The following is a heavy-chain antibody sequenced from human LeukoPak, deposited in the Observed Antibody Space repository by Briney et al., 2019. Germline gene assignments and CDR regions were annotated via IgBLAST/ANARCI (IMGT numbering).Heavy chain of an antibody. CDR2: IYYSGST. V-gene: IGHV4-59*08. J-gene: IGHJ3*02. D-gene: IGHD2-2*01. CDR3: DRGDIVVVPAADDAFDI. Sequence: SETLSLTCTVSGGSISSYYWSWIRQPPGRGLEWIGYIYYSGSTYYNPSLKSRVTISVDTSKNQFSLKLSSVTAADTAVYYCDRGDIVVVPAADDAFDIWGQGTMVTVSS. CDR1: GGSISSYY.